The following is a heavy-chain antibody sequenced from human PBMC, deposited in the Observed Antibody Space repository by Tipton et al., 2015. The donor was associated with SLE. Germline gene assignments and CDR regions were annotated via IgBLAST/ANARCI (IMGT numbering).Heavy chain of an antibody. J-gene: IGHJ6*02. Sequence: TLSLTCAVYGGSFSGYYWSWIRQPPGKGLEWIGEINHSGSTNYNPSLKSRVTISVDTSKNQFSLKLSSVTAADSAVYYCASGGYDFWSGYYGYYYYGMDVWGQGTTVTVSS. CDR2: INHSGST. V-gene: IGHV4-34*01. CDR3: ASGGYDFWSGYYGYYYYGMDV. CDR1: GGSFSGYY. D-gene: IGHD3-3*01.